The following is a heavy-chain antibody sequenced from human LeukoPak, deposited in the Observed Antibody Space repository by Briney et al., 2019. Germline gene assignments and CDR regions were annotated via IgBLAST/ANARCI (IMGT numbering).Heavy chain of an antibody. CDR2: IRYDGSNK. J-gene: IGHJ4*02. V-gene: IGHV3-30*02. Sequence: PGGSLRLSCAASGFTFSSYGMHWVRQAPGKGLEWVAFIRYDGSNKYYADSVKGRFTISRDNSKNTLYLQMNSLRAEDTAVYYCAVNAYYYDSSGYYPFDYWGQGTLSPSPQ. CDR3: AVNAYYYDSSGYYPFDY. CDR1: GFTFSSYG. D-gene: IGHD3-22*01.